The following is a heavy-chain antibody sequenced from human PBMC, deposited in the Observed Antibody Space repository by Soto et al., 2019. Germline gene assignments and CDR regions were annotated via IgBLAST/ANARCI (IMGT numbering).Heavy chain of an antibody. CDR2: MNPSNGDS. V-gene: IGHV1-46*01. J-gene: IGHJ4*02. Sequence: QVQLVQSGAEVKMPGASVKISCKASGDSLTSYYVHWVRQAPGQGLEWLGIMNPSNGDSMLAQKFLGRVAMTSDTSTGTVYMVLNSLTLQDTAMYYCANGHLLGQQLVLDLHSWGQGTLVTVSS. CDR1: GDSLTSYY. D-gene: IGHD3-16*01. CDR3: ANGHLLGQQLVLDLHS.